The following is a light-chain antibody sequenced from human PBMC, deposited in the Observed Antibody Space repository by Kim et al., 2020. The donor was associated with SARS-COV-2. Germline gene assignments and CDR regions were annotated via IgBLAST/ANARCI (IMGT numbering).Light chain of an antibody. Sequence: DVVLTQSPLSLPVTLGQPASISCRSSQSLVYSDGNTYLNWFQQRPGQSPRRLIYKVSRRESGVPDRFSGSGSGTDFTLKISRVEADDVGVYYCMQGTHWPLTFGGGTKVDIK. CDR3: MQGTHWPLT. CDR2: KVS. J-gene: IGKJ4*01. CDR1: QSLVYSDGNTY. V-gene: IGKV2-30*01.